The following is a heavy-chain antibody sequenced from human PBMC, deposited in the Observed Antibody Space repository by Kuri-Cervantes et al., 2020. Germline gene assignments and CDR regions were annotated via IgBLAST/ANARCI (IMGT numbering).Heavy chain of an antibody. CDR1: GFTFSSHG. Sequence: GGSLRLSCAASGFTFSSHGMHWVRQAPGKGLEWVTVISNDGNNKYYADSVKGRFTISRDNSKNTLFLQMNSLRAEDTAVYYCAYWAGTVYSWYGPFDFWGQGTLVTVSS. CDR2: ISNDGNNK. J-gene: IGHJ4*02. CDR3: AYWAGTVYSWYGPFDF. V-gene: IGHV3-30*03. D-gene: IGHD6-13*01.